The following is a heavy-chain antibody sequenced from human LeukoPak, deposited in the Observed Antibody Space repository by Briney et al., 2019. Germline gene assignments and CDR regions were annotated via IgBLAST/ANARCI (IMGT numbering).Heavy chain of an antibody. D-gene: IGHD1-26*01. J-gene: IGHJ4*02. Sequence: SETLSLTCTVSGGSISSYYCSWIRQPPGKGLGLDGYIYYTGSTNSNPSLKSRVSISVDTSKPQFSLNLSSVLGAATTVYYCARRNSQSYYGFAYWGQGTLVTVSS. CDR2: IYYTGST. CDR1: GGSISSYY. V-gene: IGHV4-59*01. CDR3: ARRNSQSYYGFAY.